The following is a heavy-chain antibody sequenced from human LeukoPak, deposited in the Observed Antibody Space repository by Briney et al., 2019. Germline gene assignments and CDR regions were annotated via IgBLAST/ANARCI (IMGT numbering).Heavy chain of an antibody. CDR3: ATTLRFLEWFGDV. CDR2: INHSGST. V-gene: IGHV4-34*01. D-gene: IGHD3-3*01. Sequence: PSETLSLTCAVYGGSFSGYYWSWIRQPPGKGLEWIGEINHSGSTNYNPSLKSRVTISVDTSKNQFSLKLSSVTAADTAVYYCATTLRFLEWFGDVWGKGTTVTVSS. J-gene: IGHJ6*04. CDR1: GGSFSGYY.